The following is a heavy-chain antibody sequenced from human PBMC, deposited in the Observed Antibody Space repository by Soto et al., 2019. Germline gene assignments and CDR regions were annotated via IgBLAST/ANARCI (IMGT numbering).Heavy chain of an antibody. J-gene: IGHJ3*02. Sequence: GASVKVSCKASGYTFTSYGISWVRQAPGQGLEWMGWISAYNGNTNYAQKLQGRVTMTTDTSTSTAYMELRSLRSDGTAVYYCARGALYYYDSSGYSPVGAFDIWGQGTMVTVSS. CDR2: ISAYNGNT. CDR3: ARGALYYYDSSGYSPVGAFDI. D-gene: IGHD3-22*01. CDR1: GYTFTSYG. V-gene: IGHV1-18*01.